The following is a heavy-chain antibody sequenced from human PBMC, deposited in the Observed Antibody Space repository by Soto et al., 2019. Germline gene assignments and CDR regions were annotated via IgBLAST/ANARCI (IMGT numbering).Heavy chain of an antibody. CDR3: ARDRAPAEMATTFDY. J-gene: IGHJ4*02. V-gene: IGHV3-74*01. Sequence: PGGSLRLSCAASGFTFSDYWMHWVRQAPGKGLVWVSRINRDGTTTTYADSVKGRFTISRDNAKNTLYLQMNGLRAEDTAVYYCARDRAPAEMATTFDYWGQGTLVTVSS. CDR1: GFTFSDYW. CDR2: INRDGTTT.